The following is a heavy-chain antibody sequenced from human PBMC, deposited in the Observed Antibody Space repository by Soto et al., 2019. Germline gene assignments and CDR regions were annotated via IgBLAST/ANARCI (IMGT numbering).Heavy chain of an antibody. V-gene: IGHV4-59*01. CDR2: ILYNGDT. CDR3: ARDIGYYYESSGSLGFDF. CDR1: GGSISNYY. Sequence: PSETLSLTCTVSGGSISNYYWSWIRQPPGKGLEWLGYILYNGDTKYNPSLKSRVTITVDTSKNQFSLKLRSVTAADTAIYYCARDIGYYYESSGSLGFDFWGQGTMVTVSS. J-gene: IGHJ3*01. D-gene: IGHD3-22*01.